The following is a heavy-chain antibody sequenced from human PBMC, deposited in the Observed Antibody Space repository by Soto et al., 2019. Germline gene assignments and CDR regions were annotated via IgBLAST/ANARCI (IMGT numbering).Heavy chain of an antibody. J-gene: IGHJ6*02. Sequence: SETLSLTCTVSGGSISSYYWSWIRQPPGKGLEWIGYIYYSGSTNYNPSLKSRVTISVDTSKNQFSLKLSSVTAADTAVYYCARDRGIAAAGQPLYYYYYYGMDVWSQGTTVTVSS. CDR2: IYYSGST. CDR1: GGSISSYY. D-gene: IGHD6-13*01. CDR3: ARDRGIAAAGQPLYYYYYYGMDV. V-gene: IGHV4-59*01.